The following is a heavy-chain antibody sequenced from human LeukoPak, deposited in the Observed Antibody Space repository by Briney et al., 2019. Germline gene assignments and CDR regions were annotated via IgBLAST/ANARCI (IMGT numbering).Heavy chain of an antibody. J-gene: IGHJ4*02. V-gene: IGHV3-66*01. CDR2: LYPGGST. CDR1: GFTVSSNY. Sequence: GGSLRLSCAASGFTVSSNYMSWVRQAPGKGLEWVSVLYPGGSTYYADSVTDRFTISRDNSKNTLYLQMNSLRAEDTAVYYCARDKAQLFDYWGQGTLVTVSS. CDR3: ARDKAQLFDY. D-gene: IGHD1-1*01.